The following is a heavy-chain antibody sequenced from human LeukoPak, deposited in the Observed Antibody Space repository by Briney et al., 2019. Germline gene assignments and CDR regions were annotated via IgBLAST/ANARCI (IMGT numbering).Heavy chain of an antibody. J-gene: IGHJ6*03. V-gene: IGHV4-39*07. CDR1: GGSISSSSYY. Sequence: SETLSLTCTVSGGSISSSSYYWGWIRQPPGKGLEWIGSIYHSGRTFYNPSLKSRVTISVDTSKNQFSLKLSSVTAADTAVYYCARDCGHSSSWYVPPYYYYYYMDVWGKGTTVTVSS. D-gene: IGHD6-13*01. CDR2: IYHSGRT. CDR3: ARDCGHSSSWYVPPYYYYYYMDV.